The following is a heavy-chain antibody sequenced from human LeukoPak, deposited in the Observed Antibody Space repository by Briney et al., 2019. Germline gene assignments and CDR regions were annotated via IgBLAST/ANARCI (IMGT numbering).Heavy chain of an antibody. Sequence: GASVKVSCKASGYTFTGYYMHWVRQAPGQGLEWMGWINPNSGGTNYSQKFQGRVTITRDTSISTAYMELSRLRSDDTAVYYCARAGTDYDFWSGYRYYYYGMDVWGQGTTVTVSS. CDR2: INPNSGGT. D-gene: IGHD3-3*01. J-gene: IGHJ6*02. CDR1: GYTFTGYY. CDR3: ARAGTDYDFWSGYRYYYYGMDV. V-gene: IGHV1-2*02.